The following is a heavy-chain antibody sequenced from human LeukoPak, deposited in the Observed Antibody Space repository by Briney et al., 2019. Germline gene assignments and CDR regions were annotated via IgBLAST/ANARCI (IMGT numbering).Heavy chain of an antibody. Sequence: GGSLRLSWAASGFTFSSYAMSWVRQAPGKGLEWVSAISGSGGSTYCAGSVKGRFTISRDNSKNTLYLQMNSLRAEDTAVYYCAKGSQVPIVVVPAAIAEMYYYGMDVWGQGTTVTVSS. CDR2: ISGSGGST. CDR3: AKGSQVPIVVVPAAIAEMYYYGMDV. J-gene: IGHJ6*02. D-gene: IGHD2-2*02. V-gene: IGHV3-23*01. CDR1: GFTFSSYA.